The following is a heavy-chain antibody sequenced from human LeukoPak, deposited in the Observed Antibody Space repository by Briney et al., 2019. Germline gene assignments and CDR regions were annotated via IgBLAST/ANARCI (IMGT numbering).Heavy chain of an antibody. Sequence: SETLSLTCTVSGGSISSYYWSWIRQPAGKGLEWIGRIYTSGSTNYNPSLKSRVTMSVDTSKNQLSLKLSSVTAADTAVYYCARESKGDYVWGSYRPPPDYWGQGTLVTVSS. CDR3: ARESKGDYVWGSYRPPPDY. D-gene: IGHD3-16*02. J-gene: IGHJ4*02. CDR1: GGSISSYY. CDR2: IYTSGST. V-gene: IGHV4-4*07.